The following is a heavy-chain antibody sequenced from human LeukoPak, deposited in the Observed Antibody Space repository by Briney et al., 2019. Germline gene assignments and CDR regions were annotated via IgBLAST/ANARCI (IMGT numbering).Heavy chain of an antibody. V-gene: IGHV3-23*01. D-gene: IGHD2-2*01. CDR3: AKAPVFTAAIEGIDY. CDR2: ISGSGGST. CDR1: GFTFSNYA. Sequence: GGCLRLSCAASGFTFSNYAMSWVRQAPGKGLEWVSAISGSGGSTYYADSVKGRFTISRDTSKNTLSLQMNSLRVEDTAVYYCAKAPVFTAAIEGIDYWGQGTLVTVSS. J-gene: IGHJ4*02.